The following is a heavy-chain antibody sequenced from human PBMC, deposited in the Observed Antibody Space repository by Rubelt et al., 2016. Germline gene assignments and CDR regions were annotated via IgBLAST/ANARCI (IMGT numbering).Heavy chain of an antibody. CDR3: AKVTGKIDY. J-gene: IGHJ4*02. CDR2: IDSGGRT. D-gene: IGHD3-10*01. Sequence: QVQLQESGPGLVKPSGTLSLTCAVSGGSISSSNWWSWVRQPPGRGLEWVSIIDSGGRTTYAASMKGRFTISRDNSKSTRYLQMNSLRAEDTAVYYCAKVTGKIDYWGQGTLVTVSS. V-gene: IGHV4-4*02. CDR1: GGSISSSNW.